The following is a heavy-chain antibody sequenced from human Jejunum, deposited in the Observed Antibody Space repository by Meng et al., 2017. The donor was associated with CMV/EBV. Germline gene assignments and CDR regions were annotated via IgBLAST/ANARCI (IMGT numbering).Heavy chain of an antibody. V-gene: IGHV6-1*01. Sequence: QVQLPQSGPGLVKPSQTLALTFAISGDSVSSNSAALNWIRQSPSRGLEWLRRTYYRSKYYNDYAVSVKSRITINPDTSKNQFSLQLNSVTPEDTAIYYCARDWGDVRGGFDFWGQGTLVTVSS. CDR3: ARDWGDVRGGFDF. CDR1: GDSVSSNSAA. CDR2: TYYRSKYYN. J-gene: IGHJ4*02. D-gene: IGHD3-10*02.